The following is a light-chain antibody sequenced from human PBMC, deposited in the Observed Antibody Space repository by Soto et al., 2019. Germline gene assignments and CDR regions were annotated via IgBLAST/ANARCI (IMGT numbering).Light chain of an antibody. CDR1: QSVGTY. Sequence: EIVMTQSPAALSLSPGERATLSCRASQSVGTYLAWYQQKPGQAPRPLIYGASARATDVPARFSGSGSGTDFTITISSMQSEDFVVYYCQQYSNWAPLTFGGGTKVEIK. CDR2: GAS. J-gene: IGKJ4*01. V-gene: IGKV3-15*01. CDR3: QQYSNWAPLT.